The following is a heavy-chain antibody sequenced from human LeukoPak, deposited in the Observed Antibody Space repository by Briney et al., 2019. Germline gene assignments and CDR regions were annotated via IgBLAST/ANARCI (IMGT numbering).Heavy chain of an antibody. CDR3: ARPTGSGWYWSIYYFDY. CDR1: GFTFSSYS. Sequence: GGSLRLSCAASGFTFSSYSMNWVRQAPGKGLEWVSSISGSSSYLNYADSVKGRFTISRDNAKNSLYLQMNSLRAEDTAVYYCARPTGSGWYWSIYYFDYWGQGTLVTVSS. J-gene: IGHJ4*02. V-gene: IGHV3-21*01. CDR2: ISGSSSYL. D-gene: IGHD6-19*01.